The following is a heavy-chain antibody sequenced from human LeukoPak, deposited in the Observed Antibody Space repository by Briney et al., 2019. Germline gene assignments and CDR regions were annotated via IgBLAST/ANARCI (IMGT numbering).Heavy chain of an antibody. CDR1: GYTFTSYY. CDR3: ARDLYSGSYWAFDI. V-gene: IGHV1-2*02. J-gene: IGHJ3*02. CDR2: INPNSGGT. D-gene: IGHD1-26*01. Sequence: ASVKVSCKASGYTFTSYYMHWVRQAPGQGLEWMGWINPNSGGTNYAQKFQGRVTMTRDTSISTAYMELRSLRSDDTAVYYCARDLYSGSYWAFDIWGQGTMVTVSS.